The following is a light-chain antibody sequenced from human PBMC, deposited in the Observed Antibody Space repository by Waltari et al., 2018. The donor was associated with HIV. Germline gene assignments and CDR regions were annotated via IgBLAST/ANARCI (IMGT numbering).Light chain of an antibody. CDR2: EVS. V-gene: IGLV2-23*02. Sequence: QSALTQPASVSGSPGQSITIYCTGTRSDVGSYNLVSWYQHHPGKAPKLIISEVSKRPSGVSNRFSGSKSGTTASLTISGLQAEDEADYHCCSYAHNDPWVFGGGTRLTVL. J-gene: IGLJ3*02. CDR1: RSDVGSYNL. CDR3: CSYAHNDPWV.